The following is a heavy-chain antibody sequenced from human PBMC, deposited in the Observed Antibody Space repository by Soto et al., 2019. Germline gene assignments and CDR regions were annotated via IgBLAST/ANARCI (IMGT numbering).Heavy chain of an antibody. V-gene: IGHV3-15*01. CDR3: ITTYSGTLARPYIDF. Sequence: PGSTLRLSWAASGFTINNAWMSWVRQAPGKGLEWVGRIKSKGNGGTADYAAPVKGRFTISRDDSKNMLYLQMNSLKTEGTAGYYCITTYSGTLARPYIDFWGQG. D-gene: IGHD1-26*01. CDR1: GFTINNAW. J-gene: IGHJ4*02. CDR2: IKSKGNGGTA.